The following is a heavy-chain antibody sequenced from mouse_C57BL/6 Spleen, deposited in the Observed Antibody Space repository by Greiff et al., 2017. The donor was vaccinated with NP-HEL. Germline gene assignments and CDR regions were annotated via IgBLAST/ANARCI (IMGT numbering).Heavy chain of an antibody. CDR3: TRRGLYGSSYGDYAMDY. CDR1: GYTFTDYE. J-gene: IGHJ4*01. V-gene: IGHV1-15*01. CDR2: IDPETGGT. Sequence: QVQLQQSGAELVRPGASVTLSCKASGYTFTDYEMHWVKQTPVHGLEWIGAIDPETGGTAYNQKFKGKAILTADKSSSTAYMELRSLTSEDSAVYYCTRRGLYGSSYGDYAMDYWGQGTSVTVSS. D-gene: IGHD1-1*01.